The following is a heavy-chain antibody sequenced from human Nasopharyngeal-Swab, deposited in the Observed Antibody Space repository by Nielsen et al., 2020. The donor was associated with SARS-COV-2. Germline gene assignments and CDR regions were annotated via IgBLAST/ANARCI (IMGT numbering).Heavy chain of an antibody. D-gene: IGHD3-3*01. CDR2: ISYDGSNK. CDR1: GFTFSSYG. V-gene: IGHV3-30*18. CDR3: AKVGAITIFGVVNYYYYYMDV. Sequence: GESLKISCAASGFTFSSYGMHWVRQAPGKGLEWGAVISYDGSNKYYADSVKGRFTISRDNSKNTLYLQMNSLRAEDTAVYYCAKVGAITIFGVVNYYYYYMDVWGKGTTVTVSS. J-gene: IGHJ6*03.